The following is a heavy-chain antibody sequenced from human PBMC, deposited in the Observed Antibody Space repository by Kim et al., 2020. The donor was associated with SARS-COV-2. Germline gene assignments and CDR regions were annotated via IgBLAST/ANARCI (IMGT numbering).Heavy chain of an antibody. J-gene: IGHJ4*02. CDR3: VKAKHSSGYYYERGGDY. CDR1: GFTFSTYA. Sequence: GGSLRLSCVASGFTFSTYAMSWVRQAPGKGLEWVSAINGADYTTYYADSVRGRFTVSRDNSNNMLYLQMNSLGAEDTAVYYCVKAKHSSGYYYERGGDYWGQGSLVPVSS. V-gene: IGHV3-23*01. CDR2: INGADYTT. D-gene: IGHD3-22*01.